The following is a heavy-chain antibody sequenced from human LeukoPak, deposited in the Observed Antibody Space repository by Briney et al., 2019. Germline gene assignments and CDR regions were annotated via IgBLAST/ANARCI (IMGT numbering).Heavy chain of an antibody. Sequence: PGGSLRLSCAASGFTFDDYAMHWVRQAPGKGLEWVSGISWNSGSIGYADSVKGRFTISRDNAKNSLYLQMNSLRAEDTALYYCVKDRGSGWYWVDYWGQGTLVTVSS. V-gene: IGHV3-9*01. J-gene: IGHJ4*02. D-gene: IGHD6-19*01. CDR2: ISWNSGSI. CDR1: GFTFDDYA. CDR3: VKDRGSGWYWVDY.